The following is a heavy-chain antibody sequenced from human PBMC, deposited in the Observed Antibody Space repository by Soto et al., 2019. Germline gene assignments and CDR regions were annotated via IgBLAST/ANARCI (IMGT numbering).Heavy chain of an antibody. D-gene: IGHD3-16*01. J-gene: IGHJ3*02. CDR2: VYPGDSDT. CDR1: GYSFTSYW. V-gene: IGHV5-51*01. CDR3: ARHGGYEEQAFDI. Sequence: GGSLRLSCKGSGYSFTSYWIGWVRQMPGKGLEWMGIVYPGDSDTRYSPSFQGQVTISADKSISTAYLQWSSLKASDTAMYYCARHGGYEEQAFDIWGQGTMVTVSS.